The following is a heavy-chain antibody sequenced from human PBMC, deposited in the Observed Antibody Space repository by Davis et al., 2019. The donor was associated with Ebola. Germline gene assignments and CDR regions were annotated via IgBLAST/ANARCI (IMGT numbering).Heavy chain of an antibody. D-gene: IGHD3-9*01. Sequence: SVKVSCKASGGTFTTYTITWVRQAPGQGLEWMGRIIPLLGISNYAQKFQGRVTISADKSTSTAYMEMFGLTSEDTAVYYCASGPNNILTGYSFHSWGQGTRVTVSS. CDR1: GGTFTTYT. CDR3: ASGPNNILTGYSFHS. V-gene: IGHV1-69*02. CDR2: IIPLLGIS. J-gene: IGHJ4*02.